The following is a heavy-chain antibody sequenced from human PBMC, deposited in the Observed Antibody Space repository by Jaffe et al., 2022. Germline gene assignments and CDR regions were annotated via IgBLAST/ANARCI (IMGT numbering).Heavy chain of an antibody. CDR1: GGSISSYY. CDR2: IYYSGST. J-gene: IGHJ2*01. D-gene: IGHD6-19*01. CDR3: ARDPTDENSSGWLWYFDL. Sequence: QVQLQESGPGLVKPSETLSLTCTVSGGSISSYYWSWIRQPPGKGLEWIGYIYYSGSTNYNPSLKSRVTISVDTSKNQFSLKLSSVTAADTAVYYCARDPTDENSSGWLWYFDLWGRGTLVTVSS. V-gene: IGHV4-59*01.